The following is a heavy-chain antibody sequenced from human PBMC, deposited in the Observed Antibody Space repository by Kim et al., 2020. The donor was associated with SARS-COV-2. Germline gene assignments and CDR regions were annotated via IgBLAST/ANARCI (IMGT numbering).Heavy chain of an antibody. CDR3: ARGGGGYGGY. V-gene: IGHV4-34*01. Sequence: GSTNYNPSLKSRGTISVDTSKNQFSLKLSSVTAADTAVYYCARGGGGYGGYWGQGTLVTVSS. D-gene: IGHD5-12*01. CDR2: GST. J-gene: IGHJ4*02.